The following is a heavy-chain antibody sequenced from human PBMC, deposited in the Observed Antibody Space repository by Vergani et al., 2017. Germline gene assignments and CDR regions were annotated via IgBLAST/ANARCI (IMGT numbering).Heavy chain of an antibody. CDR1: GFTFSSYA. CDR3: AKDQGDCSSTSCSYGMDV. D-gene: IGHD2-2*01. V-gene: IGHV3-23*01. CDR2: ISGSGGST. J-gene: IGHJ6*02. Sequence: EVQLLESGGGLVQPGGSLRLSCAASGFTFSSYAMCWVRQAPGKGLEWVSAISGSGGSTYYADSVKGRFTISRDNSKNTLYLQMNSLRDEDTAVYYCAKDQGDCSSTSCSYGMDVWGQGTTVTVSS.